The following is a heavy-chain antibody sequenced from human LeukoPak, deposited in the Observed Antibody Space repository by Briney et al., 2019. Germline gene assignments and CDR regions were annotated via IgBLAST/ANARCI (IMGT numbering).Heavy chain of an antibody. J-gene: IGHJ6*02. V-gene: IGHV3-48*01. D-gene: IGHD1/OR15-1a*01. CDR2: ISGGTRLVI. CDR1: GLTSSDHP. Sequence: GGSLTLSCEVSGLTSSDHPMNWVRQAPGKGLEWVSYISGGTRLVIYYAESVKGRFTISRDTSKNTLDLQMNSLRADDTAVYYCVREAVMPVAPVNIGTSDRPLYEYYGLDVWGQGTTVTVS. CDR3: VREAVMPVAPVNIGTSDRPLYEYYGLDV.